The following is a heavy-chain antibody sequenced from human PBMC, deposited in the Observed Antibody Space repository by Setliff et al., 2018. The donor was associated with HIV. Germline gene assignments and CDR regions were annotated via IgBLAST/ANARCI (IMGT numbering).Heavy chain of an antibody. D-gene: IGHD1-1*01. J-gene: IGHJ4*02. CDR3: AKVKVPTTDLYFLDY. Sequence: PGGSLRLSCETSGFIFSIYGMHWVRQAPGKGPEWVACVRYDESNKYYAESVKDRFTISRDNSKNMVYLQMNSLRAEDTALYYCAKVKVPTTDLYFLDYWGQGTPVTVSS. CDR2: VRYDESNK. V-gene: IGHV3-30*02. CDR1: GFIFSIYG.